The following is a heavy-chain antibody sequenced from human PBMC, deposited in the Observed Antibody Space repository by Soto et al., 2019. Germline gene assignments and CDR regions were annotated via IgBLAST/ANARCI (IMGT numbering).Heavy chain of an antibody. CDR2: IIPIFGTA. D-gene: IGHD2-2*01. CDR1: GGTFCSYA. Sequence: ASVKVSCKASGGTFCSYAISWVRQAPGQGLEWMGGIIPIFGTANYAQKFQGRVTITADESTSTAYMELSGLRSEDTAVYYCARGFTRYCSSTSCYHLDYWGQGTLVTVSS. J-gene: IGHJ4*02. V-gene: IGHV1-69*13. CDR3: ARGFTRYCSSTSCYHLDY.